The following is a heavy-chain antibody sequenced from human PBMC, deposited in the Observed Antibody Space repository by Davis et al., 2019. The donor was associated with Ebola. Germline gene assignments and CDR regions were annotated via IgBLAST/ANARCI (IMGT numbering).Heavy chain of an antibody. Sequence: ASVKVSCKASGYTFTGYYMHWVRQAPGQGLEWMGWISAYNGNTNYAQKLQGRVTMTTDTSTSTAYMELRSLRSDDTAVYYCARVSIVVVPAAIYYYYYYYMDVWGKGTTVTVSS. CDR3: ARVSIVVVPAAIYYYYYYYMDV. J-gene: IGHJ6*03. CDR2: ISAYNGNT. D-gene: IGHD2-2*01. CDR1: GYTFTGYY. V-gene: IGHV1-18*04.